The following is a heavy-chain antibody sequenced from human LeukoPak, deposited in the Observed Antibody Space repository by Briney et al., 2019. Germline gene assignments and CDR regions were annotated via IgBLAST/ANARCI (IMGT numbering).Heavy chain of an antibody. V-gene: IGHV3-21*01. CDR3: TTPAAGPRAEYSQY. D-gene: IGHD6-13*01. J-gene: IGHJ1*01. CDR2: ISPDARHI. Sequence: GGSLRLSCAASGLTFSRYSMNWVRQAPGKGLEWVSSISPDARHIYYADSLKGRFTVSRDNAKNSLYLQMNSLAVEDTAVYYCTTPAAGPRAEYSQYWGQGTLVTVSP. CDR1: GLTFSRYS.